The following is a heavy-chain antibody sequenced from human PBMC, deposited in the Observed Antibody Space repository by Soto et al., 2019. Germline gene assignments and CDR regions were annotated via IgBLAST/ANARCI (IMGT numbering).Heavy chain of an antibody. J-gene: IGHJ4*02. CDR2: INTYNGNT. CDR1: GYPFTTYG. V-gene: IGHV1-18*01. Sequence: QVQLVQSGAEVKKPGASVKVSCKSSGYPFTTYGISWVRQAPGQGLEWMGWINTYNGNTNYAQKLQGRVTMTTETSPSTAYMELRSRRSDHPAVYYCAREGASGRGGLESWGQGTLVTVSS. CDR3: AREGASGRGGLES. D-gene: IGHD6-19*01.